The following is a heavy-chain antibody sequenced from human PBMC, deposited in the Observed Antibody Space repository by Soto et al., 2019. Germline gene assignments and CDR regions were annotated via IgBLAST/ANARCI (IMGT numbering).Heavy chain of an antibody. CDR2: INHSGST. CDR3: AGGGQQLPTSGCGN. D-gene: IGHD6-13*01. Sequence: PSETMSLTCAVYGGCFSGYNWSWIRKPPGKGLEWIGEINHSGSTNYNPSLKSRVTISVDTSKNQFSLKLSSVTAADTAVSYCAGGGQQLPTSGCGNWDRGSLGAASS. J-gene: IGHJ4*02. CDR1: GGCFSGYN. V-gene: IGHV4-34*01.